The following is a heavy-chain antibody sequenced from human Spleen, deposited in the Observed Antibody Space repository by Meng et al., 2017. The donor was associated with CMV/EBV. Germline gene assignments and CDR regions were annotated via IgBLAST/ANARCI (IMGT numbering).Heavy chain of an antibody. CDR3: ARGYCSGGSCYSSDY. D-gene: IGHD2-15*01. CDR2: INPSGGST. CDR1: GYTFTSYY. Sequence: QVQVVESGAEGKKPGASVKVSCKASGYTFTSYYMHWVRQAPGQGLEWMGIINPSGGSTSYAQKFQGRVTMTRDTSTSTVYMELSSLRSEDTAVYYCARGYCSGGSCYSSDYWGQGTLVTVSS. J-gene: IGHJ4*02. V-gene: IGHV1-46*01.